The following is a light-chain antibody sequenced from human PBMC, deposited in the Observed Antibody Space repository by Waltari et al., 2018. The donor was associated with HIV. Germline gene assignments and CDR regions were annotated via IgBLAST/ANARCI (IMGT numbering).Light chain of an antibody. V-gene: IGLV2-23*02. Sequence: QSALTQPASVSGSPGQAITISCTGSRRDVGTYYYISWYQQHPGTAPKLIISDVTERPSGISNRFSGSKSGTTASLTISGLQAEDEAEYFCCSFAGSNFVFGSGTKVTVL. CDR2: DVT. CDR1: RRDVGTYYY. CDR3: CSFAGSNFV. J-gene: IGLJ1*01.